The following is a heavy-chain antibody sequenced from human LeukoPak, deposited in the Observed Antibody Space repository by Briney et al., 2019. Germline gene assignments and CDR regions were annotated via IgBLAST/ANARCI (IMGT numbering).Heavy chain of an antibody. V-gene: IGHV3-30*02. J-gene: IGHJ4*02. Sequence: GGSLSLSCAASGFTFSSYGMHWVRQAPGKGLEWVAFIRYDGSNKYYADSVKGRFTISRDNSKNTLYLQMNSLRAEDTAVYYCARPYCSSTSCLFDYWGQGTLVTVSS. CDR3: ARPYCSSTSCLFDY. CDR2: IRYDGSNK. D-gene: IGHD2-2*01. CDR1: GFTFSSYG.